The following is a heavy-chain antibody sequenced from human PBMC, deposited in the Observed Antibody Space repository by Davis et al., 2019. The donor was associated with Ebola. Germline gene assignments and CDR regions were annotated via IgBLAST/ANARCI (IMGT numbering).Heavy chain of an antibody. CDR2: IKSKTDGGTT. CDR1: GFTLNNAW. V-gene: IGHV3-15*01. D-gene: IGHD4-17*01. J-gene: IGHJ2*01. CDR3: TTLSTVTTMYFDL. Sequence: GGSLRLSCAASGFTLNNAWMSWVRQAPGKGLEWVGLIKSKTDGGTTDYAAPVKGRFTISRDDSKNMLYLQMNSLKTEDTAVYYCTTLSTVTTMYFDLWGRGTLVTVSS.